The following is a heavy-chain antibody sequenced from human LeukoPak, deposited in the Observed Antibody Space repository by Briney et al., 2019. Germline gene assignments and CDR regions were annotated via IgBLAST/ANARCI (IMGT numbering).Heavy chain of an antibody. D-gene: IGHD5-18*01. CDR3: ARVSGYSYGSYGMDV. CDR2: INPNSGGT. CDR1: GYTFTGYY. J-gene: IGHJ6*02. V-gene: IGHV1-2*02. Sequence: GASVKVSCKASGYTFTGYYMYWVRQAPGQGLEWMGWINPNSGGTNYAQKFQGRVTMTRDTSISTAYMELSRLRSDDTAVYYRARVSGYSYGSYGMDVWGQGTTVTVSS.